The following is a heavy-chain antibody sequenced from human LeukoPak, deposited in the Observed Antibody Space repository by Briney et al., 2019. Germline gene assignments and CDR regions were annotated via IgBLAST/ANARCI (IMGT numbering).Heavy chain of an antibody. CDR1: GFRFSSYW. Sequence: VQPGGSLRLSCAASGFRFSSYWMSWVRPAPGKGLEWVANIKQDASEKYYVDSVRGRFTISRDNAKTSLYLQMNSLRAEDTAVYYCASGMSTSHYWGQGTLVTVSS. CDR2: IKQDASEK. J-gene: IGHJ4*02. CDR3: ASGMSTSHY. V-gene: IGHV3-7*01. D-gene: IGHD3-10*01.